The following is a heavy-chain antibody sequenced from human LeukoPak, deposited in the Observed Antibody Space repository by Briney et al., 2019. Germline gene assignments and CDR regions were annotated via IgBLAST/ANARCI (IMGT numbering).Heavy chain of an antibody. D-gene: IGHD3-3*01. J-gene: IGHJ6*03. CDR2: LSSSSYI. V-gene: IGHV3-21*01. CDR3: ARVPATYDFWSGSYYYYYMDV. CDR1: GFTFSSYS. Sequence: KTGGSLRLSCAASGFTFSSYSMNWVRQAPGKGLEWVSSLSSSSYIYYADSVKGRFTISRDNAKNSLYLQMNSLRAEDTAVYYCARVPATYDFWSGSYYYYYMDVWGKGTTVTVSS.